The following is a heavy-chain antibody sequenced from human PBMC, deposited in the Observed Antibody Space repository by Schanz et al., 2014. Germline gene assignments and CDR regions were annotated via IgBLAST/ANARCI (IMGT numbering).Heavy chain of an antibody. J-gene: IGHJ6*02. Sequence: EVQLVESGGGLVQPGGSLRLSCAVSGSTFSNYWMTWVRQAPGKGLEWVANINQDASEKYYVDSVKGRFTISRDNSKNTLYLQMNSLRAEDTALYYCAKDPHKDYGGKPQALDIWGQGTTVTVSS. CDR2: INQDASEK. CDR1: GSTFSNYW. D-gene: IGHD4-17*01. CDR3: AKDPHKDYGGKPQALDI. V-gene: IGHV3-7*01.